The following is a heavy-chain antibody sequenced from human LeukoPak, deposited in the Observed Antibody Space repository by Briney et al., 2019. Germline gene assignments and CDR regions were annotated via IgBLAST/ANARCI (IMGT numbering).Heavy chain of an antibody. D-gene: IGHD5-24*01. Sequence: GGSLRLSCAASGFTFSSYGMHWVRQAPGKGLEWVAFIRYDGSNKYYADSVKGRFTISRDNSKNTLYLQMNSLRAEDTAVYYCARGSRDGYNWAGFDYWGQGTLVTVSS. CDR2: IRYDGSNK. V-gene: IGHV3-30*02. CDR1: GFTFSSYG. CDR3: ARGSRDGYNWAGFDY. J-gene: IGHJ4*02.